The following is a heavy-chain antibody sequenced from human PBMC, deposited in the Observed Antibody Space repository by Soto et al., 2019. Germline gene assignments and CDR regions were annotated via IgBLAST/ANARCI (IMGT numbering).Heavy chain of an antibody. V-gene: IGHV1-46*01. CDR3: ARDLPEYSSGSKFDY. J-gene: IGHJ4*02. CDR1: GYTFTSYY. D-gene: IGHD6-19*01. Sequence: GASVKVSCKASGYTFTSYYMHWVRQAPGQGLEWMGIINPSGGSTSYAQKYQGRVTMTRDTSTSTVYMELSSLRSEDTAVYYCARDLPEYSSGSKFDYWGQGTLVTVSS. CDR2: INPSGGST.